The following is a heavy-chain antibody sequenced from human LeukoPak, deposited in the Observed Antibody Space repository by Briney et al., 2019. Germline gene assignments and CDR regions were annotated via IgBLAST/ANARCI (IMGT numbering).Heavy chain of an antibody. V-gene: IGHV3-74*01. CDR2: INTDGSST. Sequence: GGSLRLSCAASGFTFSSYWMHWVRQAPGKGLVWVSRINTDGSSTYYADSVKGRFTISRDNSKNTLYLQMNSLRAEDTAVYYCARVPYGYSYGLAFDYWGQGTLVTVSS. CDR1: GFTFSSYW. CDR3: ARVPYGYSYGLAFDY. J-gene: IGHJ4*02. D-gene: IGHD5-18*01.